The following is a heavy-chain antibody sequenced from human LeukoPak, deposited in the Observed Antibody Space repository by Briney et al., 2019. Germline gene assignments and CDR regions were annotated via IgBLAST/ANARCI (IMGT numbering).Heavy chain of an antibody. J-gene: IGHJ3*02. CDR2: IYTSGST. D-gene: IGHD3-22*01. Sequence: SETLSLTCTVSGGSISSYYWSWIRQPAGKGLEWIGRIYTSGSTNYNPSLKSRVTMSVDTSKNQFSLKLSSETAADTAVYYCARDEYDSSGYYWVRAFDIWGQGTMVTVSS. CDR3: ARDEYDSSGYYWVRAFDI. CDR1: GGSISSYY. V-gene: IGHV4-4*07.